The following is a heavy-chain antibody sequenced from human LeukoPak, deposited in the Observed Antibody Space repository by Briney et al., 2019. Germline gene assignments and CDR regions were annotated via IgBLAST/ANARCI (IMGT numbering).Heavy chain of an antibody. Sequence: GASVKVSCKASGGTFSSYAISWVRQAPGQGLEWMGGIIPIFGTANYAQKFQGRVTITTDESASTAYMELSSLRSEDTAVYYCATLNSGYDPREDPGGDYYYYYMDVWGKGTTVTVSS. J-gene: IGHJ6*03. V-gene: IGHV1-69*05. D-gene: IGHD5-12*01. CDR3: ATLNSGYDPREDPGGDYYYYYMDV. CDR2: IIPIFGTA. CDR1: GGTFSSYA.